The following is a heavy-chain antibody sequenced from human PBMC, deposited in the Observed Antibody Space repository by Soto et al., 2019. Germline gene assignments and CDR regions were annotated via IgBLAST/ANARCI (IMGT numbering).Heavy chain of an antibody. Sequence: GESLKISCKGSGYSFTSYWIAWVRQMPGKGLEWMGIVHPGDSDTRYSPSIQGQVTISVDKSISTAYLQWRSLKASDTAIYYCARAVVVVAGSVYLDHCGQGTLVTV. D-gene: IGHD2-15*01. CDR1: GYSFTSYW. J-gene: IGHJ4*02. CDR3: ARAVVVVAGSVYLDH. CDR2: VHPGDSDT. V-gene: IGHV5-51*01.